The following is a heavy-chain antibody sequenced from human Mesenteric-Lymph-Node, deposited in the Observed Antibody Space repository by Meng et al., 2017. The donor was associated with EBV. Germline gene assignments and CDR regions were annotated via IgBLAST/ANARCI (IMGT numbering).Heavy chain of an antibody. CDR3: AREVGGPGY. V-gene: IGHV3-74*01. CDR1: GSTFSSSA. D-gene: IGHD3-16*01. Sequence: LLGEAGGGLVQPGGFLRLSCAASGSTFSSSAMHWVRQAPGKGLVWVSRIYSDGATTGYADSVKGRFTISRDNAKKTLYLQMNSLRAEDTVVYYCAREVGGPGYWGQGTLVTVSS. CDR2: IYSDGATT. J-gene: IGHJ4*02.